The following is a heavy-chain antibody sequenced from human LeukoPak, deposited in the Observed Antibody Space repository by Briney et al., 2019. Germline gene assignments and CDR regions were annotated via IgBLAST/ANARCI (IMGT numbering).Heavy chain of an antibody. D-gene: IGHD1-7*01. V-gene: IGHV4-31*03. CDR2: IYYSGST. CDR1: GGSISSGGYY. Sequence: PSETLSLTCTVSGGSISSGGYYWSWIRQHPGKGLEWIGYIYYSGSTYYNPSLKSRVTISVDTSKNQFSLKLSSVTAADTAVYYCARGKYGTRAFDIWGQGTMVTVSS. CDR3: ARGKYGTRAFDI. J-gene: IGHJ3*02.